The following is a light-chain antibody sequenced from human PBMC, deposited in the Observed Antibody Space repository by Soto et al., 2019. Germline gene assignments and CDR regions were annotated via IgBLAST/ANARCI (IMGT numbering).Light chain of an antibody. CDR1: SSDVGGYNY. CDR3: ASFAGGNIWV. CDR2: EVT. J-gene: IGLJ3*02. V-gene: IGLV2-8*01. Sequence: QSALTQPPSASGSPGQSVTISCTGTSSDVGGYNYVSWYQQHPGKAPKLMIYEVTKRPSGVPDRFSGSKSANTASLTVSGLQPEDEAHYYCASFAGGNIWVFGGGTKVTVL.